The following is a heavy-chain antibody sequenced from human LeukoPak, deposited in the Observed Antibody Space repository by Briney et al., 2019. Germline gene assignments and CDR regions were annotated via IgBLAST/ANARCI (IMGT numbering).Heavy chain of an antibody. CDR1: GFTFSNYW. D-gene: IGHD2-15*01. CDR2: IKGGGTEI. V-gene: IGHV3-7*01. Sequence: GGSLTLSCEASGFTFSNYWMSWVRQAPGKRLEWVANIKGGGTEIYYVDSVKGRFTISRDNDKNSLYLQMNNLRAEDTAVYYCARDGSSFDYRGQGALVTVSS. CDR3: ARDGSSFDY. J-gene: IGHJ4*02.